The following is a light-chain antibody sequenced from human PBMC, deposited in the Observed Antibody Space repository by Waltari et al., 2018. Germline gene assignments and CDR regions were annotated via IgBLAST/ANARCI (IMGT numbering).Light chain of an antibody. V-gene: IGLV2-23*02. CDR2: EVN. CDR3: CSYRGGHSWV. J-gene: IGLJ3*02. CDR1: SNDIGSYNR. Sequence: QSALTLPASVSGSPGQSISISCTGTSNDIGSYNRVSWYQHHPSKAPKLLFYEVNTQRAGVSGRFSGSKSGNTASLTSSGLQAGDEGDYYCCSYRGGHSWVFGGGAKLTVL.